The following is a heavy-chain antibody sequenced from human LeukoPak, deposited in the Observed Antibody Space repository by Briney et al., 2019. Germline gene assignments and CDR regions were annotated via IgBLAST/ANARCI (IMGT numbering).Heavy chain of an antibody. V-gene: IGHV1-18*01. CDR2: ISAYNGNT. CDR1: GYTFTSYG. D-gene: IGHD2-15*01. CDR3: AREWCSGGSCEYYFDY. Sequence: ASVKVSCKASGYTFTSYGISWVRQAPGQGLEWMGWISAYNGNTNYAQKLQGRVTMTTDTSTSTAYMELRSLRSDDTAVYYCAREWCSGGSCEYYFDYWGQGTLVTVSS. J-gene: IGHJ4*02.